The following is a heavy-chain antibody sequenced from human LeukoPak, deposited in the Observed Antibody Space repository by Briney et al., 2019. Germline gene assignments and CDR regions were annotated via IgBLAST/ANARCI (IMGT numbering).Heavy chain of an antibody. D-gene: IGHD1-1*01. CDR2: IYGSGST. V-gene: IGHV4-59*01. CDR1: GGSISSYY. CDR3: AREGTSGTHLNWFDP. J-gene: IGHJ5*02. Sequence: SETLSLTCTVSGGSISSYYWSWIRQPPGKGLEWIGHIYGSGSTNYNPSLKSRVTLSVDTSKNQFSLKLISVTAADKAVYYCAREGTSGTHLNWFDPWGQGTLVTVSS.